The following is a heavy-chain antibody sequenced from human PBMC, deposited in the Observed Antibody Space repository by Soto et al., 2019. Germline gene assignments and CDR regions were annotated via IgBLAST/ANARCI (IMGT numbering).Heavy chain of an antibody. V-gene: IGHV3-30*09. CDR2: ISFDGSSK. CDR1: GFPFSSYT. CDR3: AKDHQTYNWDYLFDS. J-gene: IGHJ4*02. Sequence: QEHLVESGGGVVQPGGSLTLSCTASGFPFSSYTMHWLRRAPGKGLEWVGIISFDGSSKYYADWLKGRIVISRDNSKESLYLQMVTLRPDDTAIYYCAKDHQTYNWDYLFDSWGPGTLVTVSS. D-gene: IGHD1-7*01.